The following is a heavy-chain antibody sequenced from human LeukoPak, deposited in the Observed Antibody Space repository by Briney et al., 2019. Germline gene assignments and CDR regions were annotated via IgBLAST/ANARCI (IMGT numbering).Heavy chain of an antibody. CDR1: GFTFSSYW. D-gene: IGHD3-3*01. J-gene: IGHJ4*02. CDR2: IKQDGSEK. V-gene: IGHV3-7*03. CDR3: AKDLASEDFWSGYFDY. Sequence: GGSLRLSCAASGFTFSSYWMSWVRQAPGKGLEWVANIKQDGSEKYYVDSVKGRFTISRDNAKNSLYLQMNSLRAEDTALYYCAKDLASEDFWSGYFDYWGQGTLVTVSS.